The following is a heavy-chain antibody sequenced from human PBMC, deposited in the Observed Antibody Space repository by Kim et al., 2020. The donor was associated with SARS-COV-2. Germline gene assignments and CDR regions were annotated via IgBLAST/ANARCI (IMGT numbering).Heavy chain of an antibody. J-gene: IGHJ6*02. Sequence: KYNTSLKGRVALSVDTSKNQFSLRLGSVTAADTAMYYCASSRDDYNYGMDVWGHGTTVTVSS. V-gene: IGHV4-4*06. CDR3: ASSRDDYNYGMDV.